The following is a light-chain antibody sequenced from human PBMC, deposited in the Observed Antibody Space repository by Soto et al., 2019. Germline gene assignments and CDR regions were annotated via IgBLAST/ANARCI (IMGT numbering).Light chain of an antibody. CDR2: CAS. J-gene: IGKJ2*01. CDR3: QQYNNWHYT. CDR1: QSVSSN. V-gene: IGKV3-15*01. Sequence: EIVMTQSPATLPVSPGERATLSGRASQSVSSNLAWYQQKHGQAPRLLIYCASTRDTGITARFSGSGSATGFTLTITRLQTEGCAVYSCQQYNNWHYTFGQRDNREIK.